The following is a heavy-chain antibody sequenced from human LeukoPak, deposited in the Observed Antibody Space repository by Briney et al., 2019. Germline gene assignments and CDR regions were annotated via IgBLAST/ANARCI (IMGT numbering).Heavy chain of an antibody. D-gene: IGHD3-3*01. J-gene: IGHJ5*02. CDR1: GGSISSTSYY. CDR3: ARHGSAFRYDSAFDP. V-gene: IGHV4-39*01. CDR2: IYYSGTA. Sequence: SETLSLTCTVSGGSISSTSYYWGWIRQPPGRGLEWIGSIYYSGTAYYNPSLKSRVAMSVDTSKNQLSLKLTSVTAADTAVYYCARHGSAFRYDSAFDPWGQGTLVTVSS.